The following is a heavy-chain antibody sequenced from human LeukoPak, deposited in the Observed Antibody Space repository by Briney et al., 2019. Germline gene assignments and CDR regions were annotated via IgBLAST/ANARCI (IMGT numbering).Heavy chain of an antibody. CDR1: GFTFSSYE. CDR3: ARDRSYYYDSSGYYWGAFDI. J-gene: IGHJ3*02. V-gene: IGHV3-48*03. D-gene: IGHD3-22*01. Sequence: PGGSLRLSCAASGFTFSSYEMNWVRQAPGKGLEWVSYISSSGSTIYYADSVKGRFTISRDNAKNSLYLQMNSLRAEDTAVYYCARDRSYYYDSSGYYWGAFDIWGQGTMVTVSS. CDR2: ISSSGSTI.